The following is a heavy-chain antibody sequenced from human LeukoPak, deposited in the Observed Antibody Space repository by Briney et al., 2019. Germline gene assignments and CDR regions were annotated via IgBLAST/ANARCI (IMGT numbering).Heavy chain of an antibody. D-gene: IGHD2-15*01. J-gene: IGHJ4*02. CDR1: GGSISSSSYY. V-gene: IGHV4-39*01. CDR2: ISYSGST. CDR3: ARSARPRFSVVDY. Sequence: SETLSLTCTVSGGSISSSSYYWDWIRQPPGKGLEWIGSISYSGSTYYNPSLKSRVTISVDTSKNQFSLKLSSVTAADTAVYYCARSARPRFSVVDYWGQGTLVTVSS.